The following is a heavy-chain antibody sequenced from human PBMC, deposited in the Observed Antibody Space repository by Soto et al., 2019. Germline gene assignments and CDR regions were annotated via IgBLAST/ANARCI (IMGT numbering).Heavy chain of an antibody. CDR3: AGGPSLSGSFFDS. CDR1: GDSVSSKSTA. Sequence: PSQTLSRTCAISGDSVSSKSTAWNWIRQSPSRGLEWLGRTYYTSKWYNDYAVSVESRITISPDTSKNQFSLQLNSVTPEDTAVYFCAGGPSLSGSFFDSWGQGTLVTVSS. V-gene: IGHV6-1*01. J-gene: IGHJ4*02. D-gene: IGHD3-3*01. CDR2: TYYTSKWYN.